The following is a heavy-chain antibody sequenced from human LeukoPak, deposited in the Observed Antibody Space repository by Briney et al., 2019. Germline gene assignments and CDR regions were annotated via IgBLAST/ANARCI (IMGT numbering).Heavy chain of an antibody. V-gene: IGHV3-48*03. CDR1: GFSFSSYD. J-gene: IGHJ4*02. CDR2: ISGSGTTI. Sequence: PGGSLRLSCAASGFSFSSYDMNWVRQAPGKGLEWVSYISGSGTTIYYADSVMGRFTISRDNAKNSLYLHMNSLRAEDTAVYYCARVGNFDYWGQGTLVTVSS. CDR3: ARVGNFDY.